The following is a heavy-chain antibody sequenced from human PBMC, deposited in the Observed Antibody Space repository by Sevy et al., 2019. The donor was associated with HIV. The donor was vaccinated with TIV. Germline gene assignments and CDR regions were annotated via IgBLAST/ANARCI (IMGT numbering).Heavy chain of an antibody. CDR1: GFTFSSYE. V-gene: IGHV3-48*03. D-gene: IGHD4-17*01. Sequence: GGSLRLSCVASGFTFSSYEMNWVRQAPGKGLEWVSYISNSGSDIHYSDSLRGRFTISRDNAKNSLFLQMNSLRAADTAVYYCARDLPPSATTVAHFDYWGQGTLVTVSS. J-gene: IGHJ4*02. CDR3: ARDLPPSATTVAHFDY. CDR2: ISNSGSDI.